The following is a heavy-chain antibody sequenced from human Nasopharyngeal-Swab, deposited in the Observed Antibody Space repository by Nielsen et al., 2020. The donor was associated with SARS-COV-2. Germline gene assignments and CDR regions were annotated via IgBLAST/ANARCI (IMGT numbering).Heavy chain of an antibody. CDR1: GFTFGDYA. CDR3: TRDPDYGDNEVLFDY. Sequence: GESLKISCTTSGFTFGDYAMRWVRQAPGKGLEWVAFIRSKAYGGTTEYAAPVKGRFTISRDDSKTIAYLQMNSLKTEDTAVYYCTRDPDYGDNEVLFDYWGQGTLVTVSS. D-gene: IGHD4-17*01. V-gene: IGHV3-49*04. CDR2: IRSKAYGGTT. J-gene: IGHJ4*02.